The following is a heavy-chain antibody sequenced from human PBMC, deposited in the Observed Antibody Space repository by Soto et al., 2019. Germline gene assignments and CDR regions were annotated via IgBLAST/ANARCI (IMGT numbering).Heavy chain of an antibody. CDR1: GFTFSSYR. CDR3: AREDSVSSYYSQ. CDR2: IKQDGSET. V-gene: IGHV3-7*03. J-gene: IGHJ4*01. D-gene: IGHD2-15*01. Sequence: EVQLVQSGGGLVQPGGSLRLSCAASGFTFSSYRMTWVRQAPAKGLEWVANIKQDGSETFYVDSVKGRFTISRDNAKNSLYLHMNSLGAEDTAMYYCAREDSVSSYYSQWGHGTLVTVSS.